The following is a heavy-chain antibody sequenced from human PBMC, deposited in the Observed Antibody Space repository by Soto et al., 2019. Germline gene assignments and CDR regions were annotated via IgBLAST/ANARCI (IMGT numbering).Heavy chain of an antibody. J-gene: IGHJ4*02. Sequence: GSLRRPCSASGFTFSSYSMNWVRQAPGKGLEWVSSISSSSSYIYYADSVKGRFTISRDNAKNSLYLQMNSLRAEDTAVYYCARWVTGRGVITYYFDYWGQGTLVTVSS. CDR1: GFTFSSYS. CDR3: ARWVTGRGVITYYFDY. D-gene: IGHD3-10*01. V-gene: IGHV3-21*01. CDR2: ISSSSSYI.